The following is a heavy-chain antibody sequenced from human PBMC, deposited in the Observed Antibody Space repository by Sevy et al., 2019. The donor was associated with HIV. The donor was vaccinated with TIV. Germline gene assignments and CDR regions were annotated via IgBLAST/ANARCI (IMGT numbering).Heavy chain of an antibody. Sequence: ASVKVSCKVSGYTLTQLSMHWVRQAPGKGLEWMGSFDPEDGEILYAQKFQGRVTMTEDTAKDTAYMELSSLRSEDTAVYYCATTKDYYDSSASPFDYWGQGTLVTVSS. CDR3: ATTKDYYDSSASPFDY. J-gene: IGHJ4*02. CDR2: FDPEDGEI. D-gene: IGHD3-22*01. V-gene: IGHV1-24*01. CDR1: GYTLTQLS.